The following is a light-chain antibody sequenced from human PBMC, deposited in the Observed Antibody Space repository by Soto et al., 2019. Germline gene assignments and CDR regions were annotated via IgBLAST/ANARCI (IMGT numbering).Light chain of an antibody. CDR3: QPYKNSLGGGV. CDR2: GNS. Sequence: QSVLTQPPSVSGAPGHRVTISCSGGSSNIGAGFEVHWYQQFPGRAPKLLIFGNSNRPSGVSDRFSGSKSGTSASLAISGLQADDGGDYHSQPYKNSLGGGVFGGGT. J-gene: IGLJ3*02. V-gene: IGLV1-40*01. CDR1: SSNIGAGFE.